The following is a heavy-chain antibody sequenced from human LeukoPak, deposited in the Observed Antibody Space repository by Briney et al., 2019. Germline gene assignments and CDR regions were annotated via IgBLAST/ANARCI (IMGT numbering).Heavy chain of an antibody. D-gene: IGHD3-16*02. Sequence: GGSLRLSCVVSGFTFSTYTMNWVRQAPGKGLEWVSSISSGSRDIYYADSLKGRFTISRDNAKNSLYLQMNSLRAEDTAVYYCAKEAHRSWGSYRYRSFDYWGQGTLVTVSS. J-gene: IGHJ4*02. CDR1: GFTFSTYT. CDR2: ISSGSRDI. CDR3: AKEAHRSWGSYRYRSFDY. V-gene: IGHV3-21*04.